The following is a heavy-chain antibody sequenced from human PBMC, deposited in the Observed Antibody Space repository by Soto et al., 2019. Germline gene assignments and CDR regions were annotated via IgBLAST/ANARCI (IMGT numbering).Heavy chain of an antibody. Sequence: EVPLVESGGGVVQPGESLRLSCTASGFTFSTYWMHWVRQAPGKGLVWLSRLKGDGSITDYADSVKGRFTISRDNAENTLYLQMNGLRAEDTAIYYCARGGLYAYYQDNWGQGTLVTVSS. D-gene: IGHD3-16*01. CDR1: GFTFSTYW. CDR2: LKGDGSIT. J-gene: IGHJ4*02. V-gene: IGHV3-74*01. CDR3: ARGGLYAYYQDN.